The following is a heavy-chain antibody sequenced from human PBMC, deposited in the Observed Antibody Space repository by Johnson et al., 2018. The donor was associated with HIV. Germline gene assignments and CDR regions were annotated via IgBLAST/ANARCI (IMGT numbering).Heavy chain of an antibody. V-gene: IGHV3-11*04. Sequence: QVQLVESGGGVVQPGRSLRLSCAASGFTFSDYYMSWIRQAPGKGLEWVSSISSIGSNIYYAHSVKGRFTISRDNAKNSLYLQMNSLRAEDTAVYYCARDPPWPMRNAFDIWGQGTLVTVSS. J-gene: IGHJ3*02. CDR3: ARDPPWPMRNAFDI. CDR2: ISSIGSNI. D-gene: IGHD5-12*01. CDR1: GFTFSDYY.